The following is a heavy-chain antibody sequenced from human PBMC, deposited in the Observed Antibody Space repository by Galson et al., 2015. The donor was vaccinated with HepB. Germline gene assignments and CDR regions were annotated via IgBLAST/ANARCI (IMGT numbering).Heavy chain of an antibody. V-gene: IGHV3-11*01. D-gene: IGHD3-9*01. J-gene: IGHJ4*02. Sequence: SLRLSCAASGFTFSDYYMSWIRQAPGKGLEWVSYISSSGSTIYYADSVKGRFTISRDNAKNSLYLQMNSLRAEDTAVYYCARYYDILTGYYIGYFDYWGQGTLVTVSS. CDR3: ARYYDILTGYYIGYFDY. CDR1: GFTFSDYY. CDR2: ISSSGSTI.